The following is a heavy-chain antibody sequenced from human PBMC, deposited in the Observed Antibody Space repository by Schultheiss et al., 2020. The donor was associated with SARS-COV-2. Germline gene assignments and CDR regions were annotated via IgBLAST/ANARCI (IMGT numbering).Heavy chain of an antibody. CDR2: ISGSGGKS. Sequence: GGSLRLSCSASGFTFSSYAMSWARQAPGKGLAWVSAISGSGGKSYYADSVKGRFTISRDNSKNTLYLQMNSLRAEDTAVYYCANQELPGVDYWGQGTLVTVSS. CDR1: GFTFSSYA. D-gene: IGHD1-7*01. J-gene: IGHJ4*02. CDR3: ANQELPGVDY. V-gene: IGHV3-23*01.